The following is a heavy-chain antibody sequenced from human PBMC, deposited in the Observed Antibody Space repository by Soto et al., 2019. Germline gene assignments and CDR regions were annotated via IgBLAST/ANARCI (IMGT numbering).Heavy chain of an antibody. CDR1: GFSISTYI. Sequence: PGGSLRLSCAASGFSISTYIMNWVRQAPGKGLEWVAVMSYDGANEYYADSVKGRFTIFRDNLNNMLYLQMNSLRGEDTAMYYCATEAHWGQGTLVTVSS. V-gene: IGHV3-30-3*01. CDR2: MSYDGANE. CDR3: ATEAH. J-gene: IGHJ4*02.